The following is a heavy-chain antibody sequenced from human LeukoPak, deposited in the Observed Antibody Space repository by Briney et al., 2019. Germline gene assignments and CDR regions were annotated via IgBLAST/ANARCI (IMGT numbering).Heavy chain of an antibody. D-gene: IGHD6-6*01. CDR2: IKQDGSEK. Sequence: PGGSLRLSCAASGFTFSSYWMSWVRQAPGKGLEWVANIKQDGSEKYYVDSVKGRLTISRDNAKNSLYLQMNSLRAEDTAVYYCARDGRTKIIAARPDYWGQGTLVTVSS. V-gene: IGHV3-7*01. CDR3: ARDGRTKIIAARPDY. J-gene: IGHJ4*02. CDR1: GFTFSSYW.